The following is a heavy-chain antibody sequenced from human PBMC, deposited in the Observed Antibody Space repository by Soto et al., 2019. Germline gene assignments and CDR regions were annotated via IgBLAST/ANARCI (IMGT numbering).Heavy chain of an antibody. CDR3: ARVRVVIIVESLNWFDP. V-gene: IGHV1-69*02. CDR2: IIPILGIA. J-gene: IGHJ5*02. CDR1: GGTFSSYT. D-gene: IGHD3-10*01. Sequence: SVKVSCKASGGTFSSYTISWVRQAPGQGLEWMGRIIPILGIANYAQKFQGRVTITADKSTSTAYMELSSLRSEDTAVYYCARVRVVIIVESLNWFDPWGQGTLVTVSS.